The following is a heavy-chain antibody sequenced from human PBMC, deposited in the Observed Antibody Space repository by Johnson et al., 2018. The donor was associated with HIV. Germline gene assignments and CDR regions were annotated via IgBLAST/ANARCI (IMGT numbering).Heavy chain of an antibody. J-gene: IGHJ3*02. D-gene: IGHD1-26*01. CDR2: IKQDGSEK. V-gene: IGHV3-7*01. Sequence: VQLVESRGGVVRPGGSLRLSCAASGFTFDDYGMSWVRQAPGKGLEWVANIKQDGSEKYYLDSVKGRFTISRDNAKNSLYLQMNSLRAEDTAVYYCAKDLGDAVGTTHDAFDIWGQGTTVTVSS. CDR3: AKDLGDAVGTTHDAFDI. CDR1: GFTFDDYG.